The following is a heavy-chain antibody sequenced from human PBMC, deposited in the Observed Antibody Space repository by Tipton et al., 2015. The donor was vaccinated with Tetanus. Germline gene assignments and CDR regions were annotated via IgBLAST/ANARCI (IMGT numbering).Heavy chain of an antibody. Sequence: WIRLAPGKGLAWVTVIWYDGSTKYYTDSVKGRFTVSRDNSKNTLSLQMNSLRAEDTAVYFCARGGYGDDPVAFGIWGPGTTVTVSS. CDR3: ARGGYGDDPVAFGI. CDR2: IWYDGSTK. J-gene: IGHJ3*02. V-gene: IGHV3-33*01. D-gene: IGHD4-17*01.